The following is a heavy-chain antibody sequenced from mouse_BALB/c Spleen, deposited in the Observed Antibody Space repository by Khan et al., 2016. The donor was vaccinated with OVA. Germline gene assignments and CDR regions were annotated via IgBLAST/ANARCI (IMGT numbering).Heavy chain of an antibody. CDR3: VLRSDRYFVY. CDR1: GFSLSTSGMG. CDR2: TYWDDKK. J-gene: IGHJ2*01. V-gene: IGHV8-12*01. Sequence: QVTLNESGPGILQPSQTLSLTCSFFGFSLSTSGMGVSWIRQPSGKGLQWLELTYWDDKKRFKPSLKSRLTISNDTSRNQVFISITNVDTVVTATYCCVLRSDRYFVYLRHRTTLSVSS. D-gene: IGHD2-13*01.